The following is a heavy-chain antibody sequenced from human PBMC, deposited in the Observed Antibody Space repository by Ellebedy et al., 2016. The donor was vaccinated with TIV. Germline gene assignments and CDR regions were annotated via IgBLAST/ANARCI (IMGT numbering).Heavy chain of an antibody. CDR1: GGSISSYY. CDR2: LLHTGSP. D-gene: IGHD1-26*01. CDR3: ARLEPAYYYAMDV. J-gene: IGHJ6*02. Sequence: MPSETLSLTCIVSGGSISSYYWGWIRQPPGKGLEWIGSLLHTGSPYYKPSLESRVTMSIDSSKNQFSLELRSVTAADTAVYYCARLEPAYYYAMDVWGQGTTVIVSS. V-gene: IGHV4-39*01.